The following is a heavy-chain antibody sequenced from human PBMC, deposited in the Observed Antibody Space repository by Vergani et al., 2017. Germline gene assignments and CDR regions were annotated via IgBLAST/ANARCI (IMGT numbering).Heavy chain of an antibody. Sequence: EVQLLQPEGAVVQPGGSLRLSCVASGFTFSSHAMSWVRQGHGQGLEWFSSIKNTGDSTHYADPVKGRFTISRDNSKNTLYLQMNSLRVEETAVYYCGRGSDNYNWGQGTLVTVSS. CDR2: IKNTGDST. CDR1: GFTFSSHA. D-gene: IGHD5-24*01. J-gene: IGHJ4*02. CDR3: GRGSDNYN. V-gene: IGHV3-23*01.